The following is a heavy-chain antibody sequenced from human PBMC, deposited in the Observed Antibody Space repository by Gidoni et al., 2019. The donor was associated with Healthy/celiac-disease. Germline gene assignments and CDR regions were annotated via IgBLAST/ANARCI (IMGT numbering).Heavy chain of an antibody. CDR3: ARDPDSGGSSSGAFDY. J-gene: IGHJ4*02. CDR1: GVTFSSYA. V-gene: IGHV3-30-3*01. CDR2: ISYDGSNK. Sequence: QVQLVESGGGGVQPGGSLRPPCAASGVTFSSYAMPWVRQAPGKGLEWVAVISYDGSNKYYADSVKGRFTISRDNSKNTLYLQMNSLRAEDTAVYYCARDPDSGGSSSGAFDYWGQGTLVTVSS. D-gene: IGHD6-6*01.